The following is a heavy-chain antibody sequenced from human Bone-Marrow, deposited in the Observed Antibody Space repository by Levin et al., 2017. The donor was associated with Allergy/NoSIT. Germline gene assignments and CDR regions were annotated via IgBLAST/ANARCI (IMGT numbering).Heavy chain of an antibody. Sequence: SQTLSLTCAVSGGSFSGHFWTWIRQLPGKGLEWIGEINDSGTTTYNPSLKSRFIISVDPSNNQFSLHLNSVTAADAALYFCTRGRGSPKLRTGVLAWGPKTQQLTSYYFDSWGQGTLVTVS. CDR1: GGSFSGHF. CDR3: TRGRGSPKLRTGVLAWGPKTQQLTSYYFDS. D-gene: IGHD6-13*01. J-gene: IGHJ4*02. CDR2: INDSGTT. V-gene: IGHV4-34*01.